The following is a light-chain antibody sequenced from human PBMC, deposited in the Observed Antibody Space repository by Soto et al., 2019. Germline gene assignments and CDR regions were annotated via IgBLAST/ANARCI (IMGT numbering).Light chain of an antibody. V-gene: IGKV3-20*01. CDR1: QSVSNNY. J-gene: IGKJ1*01. CDR3: QQYGSSGT. CDR2: GAS. Sequence: EIVLTQSPGTLSLSPGERANFSCRASQSVSNNYLAWYQQKPGQAPRLLIYGASNRATGIPDRFSGSGSGTDFTLTISRLEPEDFAVYYCQQYGSSGTFGQGTKVDIK.